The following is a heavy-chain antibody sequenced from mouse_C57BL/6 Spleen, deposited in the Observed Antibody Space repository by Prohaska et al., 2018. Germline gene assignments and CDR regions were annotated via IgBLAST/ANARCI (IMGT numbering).Heavy chain of an antibody. V-gene: IGHV1-50*01. J-gene: IGHJ2*01. CDR3: ARPDYGSSSYYFDY. D-gene: IGHD1-1*01. CDR2: IELSDSYT. Sequence: QVQLQQPGAELVKPGASVKLSCKPSGYTFTSYWLQWVNQRPGQCLEWIGEIELSDSYTNYNQKFKGKATLTVDTTSSTAYMQLSILTSEDSAVYYCARPDYGSSSYYFDYWGQGTTLTVSS. CDR1: GYTFTSYW.